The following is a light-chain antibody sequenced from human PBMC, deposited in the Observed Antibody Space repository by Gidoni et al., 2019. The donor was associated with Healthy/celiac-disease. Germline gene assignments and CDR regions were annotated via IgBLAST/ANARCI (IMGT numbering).Light chain of an antibody. V-gene: IGLV2-11*01. CDR2: DVS. CDR3: CSYAGSYTYV. J-gene: IGLJ1*01. Sequence: SAISLPRSLSRSPAQSVAIPCTGTSSDVGGYNYVSLYQQHPGKAPKLMSYDVSKRPSGVPDCFSGSKSGNTASLTISGLQAEDEADYYCCSYAGSYTYVFGTGTKVTVL. CDR1: SSDVGGYNY.